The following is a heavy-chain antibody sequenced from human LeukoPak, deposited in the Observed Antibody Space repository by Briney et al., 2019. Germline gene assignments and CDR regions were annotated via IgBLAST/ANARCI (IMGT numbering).Heavy chain of an antibody. CDR2: IDTNTGNP. J-gene: IGHJ4*02. Sequence: ASVTVSCKASGYTFTNYTINWVRLAPEQGLGGLGWIDTNTGNPTYAQGFTGRFVFSLDTSVSTTYLQISSLKAEDTAVYYCTRGRDTTGYFVYWGQGTLVTVSS. D-gene: IGHD3-22*01. CDR3: TRGRDTTGYFVY. CDR1: GYTFTNYT. V-gene: IGHV7-4-1*02.